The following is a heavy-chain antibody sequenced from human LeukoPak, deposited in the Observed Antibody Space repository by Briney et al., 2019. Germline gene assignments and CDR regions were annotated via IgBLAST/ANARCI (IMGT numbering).Heavy chain of an antibody. CDR3: ARGRPGIVVVPAAPTEDY. V-gene: IGHV4-4*02. CDR2: INHSGST. D-gene: IGHD2-2*01. Sequence: SETLSLTCAVTGASISNSNWWTWVRQPPGKGLEWIGEINHSGSTNYNPSLKSRVTISVDTSKNQFSLKLSSVTAADTAVYYCARGRPGIVVVPAAPTEDYWGQGTLVTVSS. J-gene: IGHJ4*02. CDR1: GASISNSNW.